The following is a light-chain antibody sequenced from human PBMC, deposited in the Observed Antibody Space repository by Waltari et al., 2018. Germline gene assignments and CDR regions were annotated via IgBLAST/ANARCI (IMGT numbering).Light chain of an antibody. CDR2: KAS. CDR1: QSISNW. Sequence: DLQMTQPPSSLSASVGDRVTITCRASQSISNWLAWYQQKPGKAPILLIYKASILKSGVPSRFSGSGSGTQFTLTISSLQPGDFATYYCQQYNTYSSFGQGTKLEIK. J-gene: IGKJ2*01. V-gene: IGKV1-5*03. CDR3: QQYNTYSS.